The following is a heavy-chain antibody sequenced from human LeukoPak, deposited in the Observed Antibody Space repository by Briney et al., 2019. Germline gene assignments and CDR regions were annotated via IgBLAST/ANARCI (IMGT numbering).Heavy chain of an antibody. CDR2: IRYDESHT. CDR3: ARPTYFYDSSGYCLDY. CDR1: GFIFSSYG. J-gene: IGHJ4*02. D-gene: IGHD3-22*01. Sequence: GGSLRFSCAASGFIFSSYGMNWVRQAPGKGLEWVAFIRYDESHTFYADSVKGRFTISRGNSKNTLYLQMNSLRAEDTAVYYCARPTYFYDSSGYCLDYWGQGTLVTVSS. V-gene: IGHV3-30*02.